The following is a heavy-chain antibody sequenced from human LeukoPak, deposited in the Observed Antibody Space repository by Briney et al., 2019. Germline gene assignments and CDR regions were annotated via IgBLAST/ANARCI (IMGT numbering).Heavy chain of an antibody. V-gene: IGHV4-31*03. CDR2: IYYSGST. D-gene: IGHD3-3*01. Sequence: SETLSLTCTVSGGSISSGGHYWSWIRQHPGKGLEWIGYIYYSGSTYYNPSLKSRVTISVDTSKNQFSLKLSSVTAADTAVYYCARSPDFLRFLEWFNFNYYYYGMDVWGQGTTVAVSS. J-gene: IGHJ6*02. CDR1: GGSISSGGHY. CDR3: ARSPDFLRFLEWFNFNYYYYGMDV.